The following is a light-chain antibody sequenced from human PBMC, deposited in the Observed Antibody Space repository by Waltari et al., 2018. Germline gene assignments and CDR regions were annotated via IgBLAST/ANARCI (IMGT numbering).Light chain of an antibody. CDR2: KAS. CDR1: ENVNNY. CDR3: QHNYGTPLT. Sequence: DIQMTQSPSSLSASVGDRVTITCRASENVNNYLNWYQQKPGKAPKLLIYKASTLQSGVPSRFSGSVSGTDYTFTISSLQSEDVATYYCQHNYGTPLTFGGGTKVEIK. V-gene: IGKV1-39*01. J-gene: IGKJ4*01.